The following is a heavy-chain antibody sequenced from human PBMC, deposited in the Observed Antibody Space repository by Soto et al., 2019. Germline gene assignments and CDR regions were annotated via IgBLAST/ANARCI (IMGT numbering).Heavy chain of an antibody. CDR1: GYTFANYA. CDR2: INVGNGNI. Sequence: ASVKVSCKASGYTFANYAMHWVRQAPGQRLEWMGWINVGNGNIKYSQKFKGRVTITRDTSATTAYMELSSLRSEDTAVYYCARSGQRMDVWGQGTTVTVSS. J-gene: IGHJ6*02. CDR3: ARSGQRMDV. D-gene: IGHD2-8*02. V-gene: IGHV1-3*01.